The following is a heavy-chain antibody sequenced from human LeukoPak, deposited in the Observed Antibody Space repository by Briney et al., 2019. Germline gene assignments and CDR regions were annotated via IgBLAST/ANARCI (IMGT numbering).Heavy chain of an antibody. CDR3: AILHRPIAAAGILYYYYYYMDV. D-gene: IGHD6-13*01. V-gene: IGHV3-7*01. J-gene: IGHJ6*03. CDR1: GFIFSTSW. CDR2: INPDGSER. Sequence: TGGSLRLSCAASGFIFSTSWMSWVRQAPGKGLEWVATINPDGSERYYVDSVTGRFTISRDNAKNTLYLQMNSLRAEDTAVYYCAILHRPIAAAGILYYYYYYMDVWGKGTTVTVSS.